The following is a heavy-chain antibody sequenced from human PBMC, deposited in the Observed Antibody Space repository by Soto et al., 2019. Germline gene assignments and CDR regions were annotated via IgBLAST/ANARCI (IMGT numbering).Heavy chain of an antibody. CDR3: ARERYQVISDGMDV. J-gene: IGHJ6*02. D-gene: IGHD2-2*01. Sequence: GASVKLSCKASGYTFTGYYVHWVRDAPGQGLEWMGWINPETGGTSYAQKFQGRVTLSRDTSINTAYLELSRLRFDDAAVYFCARERYQVISDGMDVWGQGTTVTVSS. V-gene: IGHV1-2*02. CDR2: INPETGGT. CDR1: GYTFTGYY.